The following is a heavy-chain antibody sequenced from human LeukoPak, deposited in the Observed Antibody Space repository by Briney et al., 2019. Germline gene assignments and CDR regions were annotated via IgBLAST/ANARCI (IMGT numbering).Heavy chain of an antibody. J-gene: IGHJ4*02. CDR3: ARAASSDYDLGRYCFDH. CDR2: ISYDGTNE. CDR1: GFTFSRYA. Sequence: GGSLRLSCEASGFTFSRYAIHWVRQAPGKGLEWVAVISYDGTNEYFADSVKGRFTISRSNSTNTVYLQMISLRTEDTALYYCARAASSDYDLGRYCFDHWGQGTLVTVSS. V-gene: IGHV3-30*04. D-gene: IGHD5-12*01.